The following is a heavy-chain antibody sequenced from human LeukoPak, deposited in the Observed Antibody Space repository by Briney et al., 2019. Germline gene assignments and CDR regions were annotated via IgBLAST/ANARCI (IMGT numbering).Heavy chain of an antibody. V-gene: IGHV3-23*01. Sequence: GGSLRLSCAVSGITLSNYVMSWVRQAPGKGLEWVAGISGSGGSTNYADSVKGRFSTSRDNPKNTLYLQMNSLRAEDTAVYFCAKRGVVIRVILVGFHKEAYYFDSWGQGALVTVSS. CDR2: ISGSGGST. CDR3: AKRGVVIRVILVGFHKEAYYFDS. CDR1: GITLSNYV. D-gene: IGHD3-22*01. J-gene: IGHJ4*02.